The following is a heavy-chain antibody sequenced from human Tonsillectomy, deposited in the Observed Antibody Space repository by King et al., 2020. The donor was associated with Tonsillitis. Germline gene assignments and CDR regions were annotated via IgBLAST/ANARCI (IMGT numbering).Heavy chain of an antibody. CDR1: GYSFTSYW. CDR3: ARLVSYNFDWSLDY. Sequence: DVQLVESGTEVKKPGESLKISCKGSGYSFTSYWIGWVRQLPGKGLEWMGIIYPGDSDTRYSPSFQGQVTISADKSITTAYLQWSSLKASDTAMYYCARLVSYNFDWSLDYWGQGTLVTVSS. J-gene: IGHJ4*02. D-gene: IGHD3-9*01. V-gene: IGHV5-51*03. CDR2: IYPGDSDT.